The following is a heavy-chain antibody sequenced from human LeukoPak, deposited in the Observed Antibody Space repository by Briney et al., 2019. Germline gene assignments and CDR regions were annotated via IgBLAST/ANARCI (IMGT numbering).Heavy chain of an antibody. V-gene: IGHV5-51*01. J-gene: IGHJ4*02. D-gene: IGHD6-19*01. CDR2: IYPTDSET. CDR1: GYSFTHYW. Sequence: GESLKISCKGSGYSFTHYWIGWVRQMPGTGLEWMGIIYPTDSETRYSPSFQGQVTISADKSISTAYLQWSSLKASDTAIYYCARHDSSGWYTYPDYWGQGTLVTVSS. CDR3: ARHDSSGWYTYPDY.